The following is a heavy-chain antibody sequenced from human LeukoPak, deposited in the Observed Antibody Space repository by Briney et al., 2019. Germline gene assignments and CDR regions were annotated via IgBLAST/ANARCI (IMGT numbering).Heavy chain of an antibody. CDR3: ARDLLMYGSDV. J-gene: IGHJ6*02. Sequence: SQTLSLTCTVSGGSISSSSHSWSWIRQPAGKGLEWIGRIYTSGNTNYIPSLKSRVTISFDTSKSQFSLKLSTVTAADTGAYYCARDLLMYGSDVWGQGTTVTVSS. V-gene: IGHV4-61*02. CDR2: IYTSGNT. CDR1: GGSISSSSHS. D-gene: IGHD3-9*01.